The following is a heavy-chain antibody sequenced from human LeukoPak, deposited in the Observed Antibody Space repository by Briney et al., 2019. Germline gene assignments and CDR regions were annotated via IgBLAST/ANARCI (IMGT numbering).Heavy chain of an antibody. Sequence: GGSLRLSCAASGFTFSSYGIHWVRQAPGEGLEWVAVISYDGDNKYYADSVKGRFTISRDNSKNTLYLQMNSLRAEDTALYYCARGVLATVVAAGFDYWGQGTLVTVSS. V-gene: IGHV3-30*03. CDR3: ARGVLATVVAAGFDY. J-gene: IGHJ4*02. CDR1: GFTFSSYG. CDR2: ISYDGDNK. D-gene: IGHD4-23*01.